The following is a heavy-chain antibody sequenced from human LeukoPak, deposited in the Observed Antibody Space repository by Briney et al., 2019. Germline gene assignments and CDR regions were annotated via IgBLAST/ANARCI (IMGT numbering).Heavy chain of an antibody. D-gene: IGHD6-19*01. J-gene: IGHJ4*02. CDR1: GFTVSSNY. V-gene: IGHV3-53*01. CDR3: AGDGYSSGWYYFDY. CDR2: VYRSGST. Sequence: GGSLRLSCAASGFTVSSNYMSWVRQAPGKGLEWVSVVYRSGSTFYADSVKGRFTISRDNSKNTLFLQMNNVRVEDTAMYYCAGDGYSSGWYYFDYWGQGTLVTVSS.